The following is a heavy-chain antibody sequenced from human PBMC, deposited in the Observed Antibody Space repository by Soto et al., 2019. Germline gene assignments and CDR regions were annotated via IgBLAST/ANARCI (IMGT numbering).Heavy chain of an antibody. CDR2: INPSGGST. CDR1: GYTFTSYY. Sequence: ASVKVSCKASGYTFTSYYMHWVRQAPGQGLEWMGIINPSGGSTSYAQKFQGRVTMTRDTSTSTVYMELSSLRSEDTAVYYCARAAAMVTVYYYGMDVWGQGTTVTVSS. D-gene: IGHD5-18*01. V-gene: IGHV1-46*01. CDR3: ARAAAMVTVYYYGMDV. J-gene: IGHJ6*02.